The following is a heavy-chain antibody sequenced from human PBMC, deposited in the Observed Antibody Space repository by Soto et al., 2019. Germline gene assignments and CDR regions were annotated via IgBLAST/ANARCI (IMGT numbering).Heavy chain of an antibody. CDR3: ASDHRPHEYYFDY. CDR2: ISYDGSNK. V-gene: IGHV3-30-3*01. Sequence: QVQLVESGGGVVQPGRSLRLSCAASGFTFSSFAMHWVHQAPGKGLEWVAVISYDGSNKYYADSVKGRFTISRDNSKKPLYLQMNSLRAEDTAVYYCASDHRPHEYYFDYWGQGTLVTVSS. CDR1: GFTFSSFA. J-gene: IGHJ4*02.